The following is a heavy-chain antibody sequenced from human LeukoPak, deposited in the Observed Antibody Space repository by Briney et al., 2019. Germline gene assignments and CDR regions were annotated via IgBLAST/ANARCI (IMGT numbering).Heavy chain of an antibody. CDR1: GFTFSSYG. CDR2: ISSGSRSI. J-gene: IGHJ4*02. CDR3: ARDNYDYGDYYFDY. Sequence: GGSLRLSCAVSGFTFSSYGMNWVRQAPGKGLEWVSPISSGSRSIYYADSVKGRFTISRDNAKNSLYLQMNSLRAEDTAMYYCARDNYDYGDYYFDYWGQGTLVTVSS. V-gene: IGHV3-21*01. D-gene: IGHD4-17*01.